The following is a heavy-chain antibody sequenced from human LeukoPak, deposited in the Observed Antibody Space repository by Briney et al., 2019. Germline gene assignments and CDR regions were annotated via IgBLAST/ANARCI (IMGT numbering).Heavy chain of an antibody. CDR3: ARCYGGTGFLDS. Sequence: SETLSLTCTVSGGSISGYYWTWIRQPAGRGLEWIGRIYSNDNTNYNPSLRGRLSMSVDASKNQLSLNLSSVTAADTAVYYCARCYGGTGFLDSWGQGTLVTVSS. CDR2: IYSNDNT. CDR1: GGSISGYY. J-gene: IGHJ4*02. D-gene: IGHD3-10*01. V-gene: IGHV4-4*07.